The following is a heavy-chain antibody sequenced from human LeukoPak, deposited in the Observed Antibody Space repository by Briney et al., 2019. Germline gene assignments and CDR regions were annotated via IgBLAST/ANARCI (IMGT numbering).Heavy chain of an antibody. V-gene: IGHV3-23*01. Sequence: GGSLRLSCAASGFTFSSYAMSWVRQAPGKGLEWVSAISGSGGSTYYADSVKGRFTISRDNAKNSLYLQMNSLRAEDTALYYCAKDSSGWLEYFQHWGQGTLVTVSS. CDR1: GFTFSSYA. CDR3: AKDSSGWLEYFQH. CDR2: ISGSGGST. J-gene: IGHJ1*01. D-gene: IGHD6-19*01.